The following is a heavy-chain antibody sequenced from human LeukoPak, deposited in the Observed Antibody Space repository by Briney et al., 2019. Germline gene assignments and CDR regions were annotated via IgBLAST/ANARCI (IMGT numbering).Heavy chain of an antibody. CDR3: ARDEEYVLDY. CDR2: ISSSSSYI. D-gene: IGHD6-6*01. Sequence: GGCLRLSCAASGFTFSSYSMNWVRQAPGKGLEWVSSISSSSSYIYYADSVKGRFTISRDNARNSLYLQMNSLRAEDTAVYYCARDEEYVLDYWGQGTLVTVSS. V-gene: IGHV3-21*01. CDR1: GFTFSSYS. J-gene: IGHJ4*02.